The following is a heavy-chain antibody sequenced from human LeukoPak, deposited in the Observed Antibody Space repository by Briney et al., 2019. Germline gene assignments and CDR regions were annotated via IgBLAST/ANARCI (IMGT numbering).Heavy chain of an antibody. CDR1: GGTFSSYA. CDR3: ASFHYDFWSGGESF. CDR2: IIPILGIA. D-gene: IGHD3-3*01. Sequence: EASVKVSCKASGGTFSSYAISWVRQAPGQGLEWMGRIIPILGIANYAQKFQGRVTITADKSTSTAYMELSSLRSEDTAVYYCASFHYDFWSGGESFWGQGTLVTVSS. J-gene: IGHJ4*02. V-gene: IGHV1-69*04.